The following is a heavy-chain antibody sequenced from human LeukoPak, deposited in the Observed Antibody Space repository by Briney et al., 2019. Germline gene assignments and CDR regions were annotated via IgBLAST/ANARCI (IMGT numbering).Heavy chain of an antibody. D-gene: IGHD6-19*01. CDR1: GFTFSGSW. J-gene: IGHJ4*02. Sequence: PGGSLRLSCAASGFTFSGSWMHWVRQAPGKGLGWVANIKKDGSEKYYVDSVKGRSTISRDNAKNSLYLQMNSLRAEDTAVYYCARDRLWIASSGWYGTFDYWGQGTLVTVSS. CDR3: ARDRLWIASSGWYGTFDY. V-gene: IGHV3-7*01. CDR2: IKKDGSEK.